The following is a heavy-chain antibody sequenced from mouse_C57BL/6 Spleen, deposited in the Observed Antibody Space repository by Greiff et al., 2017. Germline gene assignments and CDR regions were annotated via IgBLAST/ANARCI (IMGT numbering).Heavy chain of an antibody. J-gene: IGHJ4*01. V-gene: IGHV1-26*01. CDR3: AREATVVAMDY. CDR2: INPNNGGT. Sequence: EVQLQQSGPELVKPGASVKISCKASGYTFTDYYMNWVKQSHGKSLEWIGDINPNNGGTSYNQKFKGKATLTVDKSSSTAYMELRSLTSEDSAVYYCAREATVVAMDYWGQGTSVTVSS. CDR1: GYTFTDYY. D-gene: IGHD1-1*01.